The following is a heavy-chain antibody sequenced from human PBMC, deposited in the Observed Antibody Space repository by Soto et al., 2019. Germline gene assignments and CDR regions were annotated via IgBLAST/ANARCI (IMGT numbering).Heavy chain of an antibody. V-gene: IGHV1-69*01. CDR3: ARDLRGGYTVDFDY. CDR1: GGTFSSYA. D-gene: IGHD5-12*01. CDR2: IIPIFGTA. J-gene: IGHJ4*02. Sequence: QVQLVQSGAEVKKPGSSVKVSCKASGGTFSSYAISWVRQAPGQGLEWMGGIIPIFGTANYAQKFQGRVTITGGESTGTAYMERSSRRSGDRAVYYCARDLRGGYTVDFDYWGQGTLFTFSS.